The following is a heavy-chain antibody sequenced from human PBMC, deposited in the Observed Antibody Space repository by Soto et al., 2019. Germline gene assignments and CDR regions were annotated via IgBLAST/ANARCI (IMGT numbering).Heavy chain of an antibody. D-gene: IGHD1-7*01. V-gene: IGHV5-10-1*01. CDR3: AGPTLELLGFYGMDV. CDR1: GYSFTSYW. Sequence: GESLKISCKGSGYSFTSYWISWVRQMPGKGLEWMGRIDPSDSYTNYSPSFQGHVTISADKSISTAYLQWSSLKASDTAMYYCAGPTLELLGFYGMDVWGQGXTFTVSS. J-gene: IGHJ6*02. CDR2: IDPSDSYT.